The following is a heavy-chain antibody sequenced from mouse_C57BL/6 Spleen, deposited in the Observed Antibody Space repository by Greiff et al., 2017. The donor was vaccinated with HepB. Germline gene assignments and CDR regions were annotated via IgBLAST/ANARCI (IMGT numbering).Heavy chain of an antibody. Sequence: QVQLQQSGAELAKPGASVKLSCKASGYTFTSYWMHWVKQRPGQGLEWIGYINPSSGYAKYNQKFKDKATLTADKSSSTAYMQLSSLTYEDSAVYYCARATSREFPAMDYWGQGTSVTVSS. D-gene: IGHD1-2*01. CDR3: ARATSREFPAMDY. CDR1: GYTFTSYW. J-gene: IGHJ4*01. V-gene: IGHV1-7*01. CDR2: INPSSGYA.